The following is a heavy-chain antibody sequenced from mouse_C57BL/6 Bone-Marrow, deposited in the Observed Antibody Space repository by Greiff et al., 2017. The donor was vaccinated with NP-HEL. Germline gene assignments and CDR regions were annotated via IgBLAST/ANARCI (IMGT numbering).Heavy chain of an antibody. CDR3: ANYYGSSNYAMDY. J-gene: IGHJ4*01. CDR2: IYPGDGDT. CDR1: GYAFSSSW. V-gene: IGHV1-82*01. D-gene: IGHD1-1*01. Sequence: VKLQESGPELVKPGASVKISCKASGYAFSSSWMNWVKQRPGKGLEWIGRIYPGDGDTNYNGKFKGKATLTADKSSSTAYMQLSSLTSEDSAVYFCANYYGSSNYAMDYWGQGTSVTVSS.